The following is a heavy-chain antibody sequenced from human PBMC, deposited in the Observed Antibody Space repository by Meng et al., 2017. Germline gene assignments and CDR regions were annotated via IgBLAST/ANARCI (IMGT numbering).Heavy chain of an antibody. Sequence: VVKARGAHTLSFAASRFSYRDYYIPWIRQAPGTGLDWVSSISTTGSAIYYDDSGKGRFSISRDNAENSLYLQINSLRVEDTAVYYCARDHGFLNWFDPWGQGTLVTVSS. CDR1: RFSYRDYY. CDR3: ARDHGFLNWFDP. V-gene: IGHV3-11*04. CDR2: ISTTGSAI. J-gene: IGHJ5*02. D-gene: IGHD2/OR15-2a*01.